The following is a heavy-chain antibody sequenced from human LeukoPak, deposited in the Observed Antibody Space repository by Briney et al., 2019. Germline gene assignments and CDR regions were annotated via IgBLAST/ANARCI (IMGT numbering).Heavy chain of an antibody. J-gene: IGHJ4*02. Sequence: ASVKVSCKASGYTFTSYYMHWVRQAPGQGLEWMGIINPSGGSTSYAQKFQGRVTMTRDTSTSTVHMELSSLRSEDTAVYYCARDGIVGALPAYYFDYWGQGTLVTVSS. D-gene: IGHD1-26*01. CDR2: INPSGGST. V-gene: IGHV1-46*01. CDR1: GYTFTSYY. CDR3: ARDGIVGALPAYYFDY.